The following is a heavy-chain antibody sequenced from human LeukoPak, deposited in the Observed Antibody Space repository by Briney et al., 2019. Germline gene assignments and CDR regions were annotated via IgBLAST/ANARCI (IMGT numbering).Heavy chain of an antibody. V-gene: IGHV1-24*01. J-gene: IGHJ4*02. CDR2: FDPEDGET. D-gene: IGHD2-15*01. CDR3: ATVAGVQPIDYYFDY. CDR1: GYTLTELS. Sequence: ASVTVSCKVSGYTLTELSMHWVRQAPGKGLEWMGGFDPEDGETIYAQKFQGRVTMTEDTSTDTAYMELSSLRSEDTAVYYCATVAGVQPIDYYFDYWGQGTLVTVSS.